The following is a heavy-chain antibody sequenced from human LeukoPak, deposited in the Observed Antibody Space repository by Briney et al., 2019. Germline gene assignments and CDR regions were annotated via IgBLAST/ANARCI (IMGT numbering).Heavy chain of an antibody. CDR3: ARSQRWLQYKAFDI. J-gene: IGHJ3*02. Sequence: PSETLSLTCAVYGGSFSGYYWSWIRQPPGKGLEWIGEINHSGSTNYNPSLKSRVTISVGTSKNQFSLKLSSVTAADTAVYYCARSQRWLQYKAFDIWGQGTMVTVSS. CDR2: INHSGST. V-gene: IGHV4-34*01. D-gene: IGHD5-24*01. CDR1: GGSFSGYY.